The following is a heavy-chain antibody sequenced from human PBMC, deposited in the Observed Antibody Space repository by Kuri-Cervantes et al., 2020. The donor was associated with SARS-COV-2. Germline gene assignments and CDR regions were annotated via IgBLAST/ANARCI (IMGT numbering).Heavy chain of an antibody. Sequence: ASVKGSCKASGYTFTSYYMHWVRQAPGQGLEWMGIINPSGGSTSYAQKFQGRVTMTRDTSTSTVYMELSSLRSDDTAVYSCARDLYRHRRDIVVVVAEPQLPSVWGQGTLVTVSS. J-gene: IGHJ4*02. V-gene: IGHV1-46*01. D-gene: IGHD2-15*01. CDR3: ARDLYRHRRDIVVVVAEPQLPSV. CDR2: INPSGGST. CDR1: GYTFTSYY.